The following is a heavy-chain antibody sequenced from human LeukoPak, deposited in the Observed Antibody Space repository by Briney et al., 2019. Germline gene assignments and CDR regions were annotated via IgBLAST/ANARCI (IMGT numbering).Heavy chain of an antibody. CDR3: ARDPMAHDWFDS. CDR1: EFTLRSYW. V-gene: IGHV3-74*01. CDR2: INSDGSST. D-gene: IGHD3-10*01. J-gene: IGHJ5*01. Sequence: QAGGSLRLSCAASEFTLRSYWMYWVRQAPGKGLVWVSRINSDGSSTNYADSVKGRFTISRDNAKNTLYLQMNSLRAEDTAVYYCARDPMAHDWFDSWGQGTLVTVSS.